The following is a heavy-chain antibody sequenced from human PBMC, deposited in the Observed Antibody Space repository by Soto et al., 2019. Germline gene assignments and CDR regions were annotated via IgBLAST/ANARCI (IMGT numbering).Heavy chain of an antibody. CDR3: ARRISTRPGAPFDI. CDR2: IHYSGST. D-gene: IGHD6-6*01. V-gene: IGHV4-4*02. J-gene: IGHJ3*02. CDR1: GGSISTSNW. Sequence: QVQLLESGPGLVKPSGTLSLICAVSGGSISTSNWWSWVRQSPGKGLKWIGEIHYSGSTNSNPSLKRRVTMSVDKSKNQFSLKLTSVTAADTATYYCARRISTRPGAPFDIWGQGTSVTVSS.